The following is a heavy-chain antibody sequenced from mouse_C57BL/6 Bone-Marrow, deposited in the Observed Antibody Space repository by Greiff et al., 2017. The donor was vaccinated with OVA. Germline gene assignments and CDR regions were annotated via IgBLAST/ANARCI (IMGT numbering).Heavy chain of an antibody. D-gene: IGHD4-1*01. CDR2: ISSGSSTI. V-gene: IGHV5-17*01. CDR3: ARSGRGDYYAMDY. CDR1: GFTFSDYG. J-gene: IGHJ4*01. Sequence: EVHLVESGGGLVKPGGSLKLSCAASGFTFSDYGMHWVRQAPEKGLEWVAYISSGSSTIYYADTVKGRFTISRDNAKNTLFLQMTSLRSEDTAMYYCARSGRGDYYAMDYWGQGTSVTVSS.